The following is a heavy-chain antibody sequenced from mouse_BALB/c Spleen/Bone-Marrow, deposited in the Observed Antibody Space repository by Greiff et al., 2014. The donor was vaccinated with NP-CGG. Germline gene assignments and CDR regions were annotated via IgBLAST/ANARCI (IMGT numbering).Heavy chain of an antibody. CDR1: GYTFTSYV. CDR3: AREGVDYFDY. Sequence: EVQLQQSGPELVKPGASVKMSCKASGYTFTSYVVHWVKQQPGQGLEWFGYINPYNDGTKYNEKFEGKAILTSDKSSSTAYMELSSLTSEDSAVYFCAREGVDYFDYWGQGTTLTVSS. J-gene: IGHJ2*01. V-gene: IGHV1-14*01. CDR2: INPYNDGT.